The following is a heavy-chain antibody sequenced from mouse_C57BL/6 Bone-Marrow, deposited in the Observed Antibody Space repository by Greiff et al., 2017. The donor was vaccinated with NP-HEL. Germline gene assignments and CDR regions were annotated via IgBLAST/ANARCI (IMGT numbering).Heavy chain of an antibody. CDR3: PVLLRSYWYFDV. CDR1: GYTFTDYE. CDR2: IDPETGGT. Sequence: VHLVESGAELVRPGASVTLSCKASGYTFTDYEMHWVKQTPVHGLEWIGAIDPETGGTAYNQKFKGKAILTADKSSSTAYMELRSLTSEDSAVYYCPVLLRSYWYFDVWGTGTTVTVSS. V-gene: IGHV1-15*01. J-gene: IGHJ1*03. D-gene: IGHD1-1*01.